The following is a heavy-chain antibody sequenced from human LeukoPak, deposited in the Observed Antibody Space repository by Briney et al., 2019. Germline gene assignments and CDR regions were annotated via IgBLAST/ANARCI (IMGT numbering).Heavy chain of an antibody. J-gene: IGHJ4*02. D-gene: IGHD1-14*01. CDR3: AKSNTEGQTTVGN. CDR1: GFTFSRYD. CDR2: ISRSGPT. V-gene: IGHV3-23*01. Sequence: PGGSLRLSCTTSGFTFSRYDMQWVRQAPGKGLEWVSGISRSGPTYYRDSVRGRFTISRDNSKNTLYLQMNSLRAEDTAVYYCAKSNTEGQTTVGNWGQGTLVSVSS.